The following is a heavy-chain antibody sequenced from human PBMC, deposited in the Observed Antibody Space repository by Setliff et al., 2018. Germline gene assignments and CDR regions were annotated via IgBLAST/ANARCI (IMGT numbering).Heavy chain of an antibody. J-gene: IGHJ6*03. D-gene: IGHD3-9*01. Sequence: SVKVSCKTSGSTFNSHAINWVRQAPGQGLEWMGRIITAFGSAISAQKFQDRVSITADRTTYTAYLELTSLTLEDTAVYYCATTPKKVTGSDYYNYYMDVWGKGTTVTVS. CDR1: GSTFNSHA. V-gene: IGHV1-69*06. CDR3: ATTPKKVTGSDYYNYYMDV. CDR2: IITAFGSA.